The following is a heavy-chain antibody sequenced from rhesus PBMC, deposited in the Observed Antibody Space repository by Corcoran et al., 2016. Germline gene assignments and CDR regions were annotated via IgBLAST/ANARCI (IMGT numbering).Heavy chain of an antibody. CDR3: ARYSLYSSGWSDLDY. D-gene: IGHD6S26*01. CDR2: INGNSGST. CDR1: GGSFSSYW. V-gene: IGHV4-80*01. J-gene: IGHJ4*01. Sequence: QVQLQESGPGLVKPSETLSLTCAVSGGSFSSYWWSWIRQHPGKGLEWIGEINGNSGSTHYNPSLKSRVTISKDASKNHCSLNLSSGTVADTAVYYCARYSLYSSGWSDLDYWGQGVLVTVSS.